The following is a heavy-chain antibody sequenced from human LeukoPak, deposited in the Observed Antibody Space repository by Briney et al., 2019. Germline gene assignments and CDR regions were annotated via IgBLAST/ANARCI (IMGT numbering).Heavy chain of an antibody. CDR2: IIPIFGTA. J-gene: IGHJ3*02. V-gene: IGHV1-69*05. Sequence: ASMKVSCKASGGTFSSYAISWVRQAPGQGLEWMGGIIPIFGTANYAQKFQGRVTITTDESTSTAYMELSSLRSEDTAVYYCARWSGGEMDDAFDIWGQGTMVTVSS. D-gene: IGHD2-21*01. CDR1: GGTFSSYA. CDR3: ARWSGGEMDDAFDI.